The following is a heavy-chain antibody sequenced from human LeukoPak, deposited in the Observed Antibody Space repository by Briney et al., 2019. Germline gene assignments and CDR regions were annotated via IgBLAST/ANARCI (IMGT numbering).Heavy chain of an antibody. CDR2: IYHSGST. CDR1: GGSISGYY. V-gene: IGHV4-34*01. CDR3: ARGPVFDDIVVVPAARPPFDY. Sequence: PSETLSLTCAVYGGSISGYYWSWIRQPAGKGLEWIGEIYHSGSTNYNPSLKSRVTISVDTSKNQFSLKLSSVTAADTAVYYCARGPVFDDIVVVPAARPPFDYWGEGTLVTVSS. J-gene: IGHJ4*02. D-gene: IGHD2-2*01.